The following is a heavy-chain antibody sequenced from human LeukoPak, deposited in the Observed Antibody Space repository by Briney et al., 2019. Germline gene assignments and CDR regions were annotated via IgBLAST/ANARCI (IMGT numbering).Heavy chain of an antibody. J-gene: IGHJ5*02. D-gene: IGHD3-22*01. CDR1: GYTFTGYY. Sequence: ASVNVSCKASGYTFTGYYMHGVRQAPGQGLEWMGRINPNSGGTNYAQKFQGRVTMNRDTSISTAYMELSRLRSDDTAVYYCAREDRYYYDSSGYMWFDPWGQGTLVTVSS. CDR2: INPNSGGT. V-gene: IGHV1-2*06. CDR3: AREDRYYYDSSGYMWFDP.